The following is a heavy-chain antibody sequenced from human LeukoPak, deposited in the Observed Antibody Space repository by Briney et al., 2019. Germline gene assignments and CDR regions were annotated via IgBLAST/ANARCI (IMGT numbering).Heavy chain of an antibody. J-gene: IGHJ4*02. CDR3: AKDRGGYRGFDY. D-gene: IGHD3-16*02. Sequence: GGSLRLSCVASGFAFGDYMMHWVRQAPGRGLEWVSLISWDSSDIHYVDSIKGRFTISRDNSKNSLYLQMNSLRTEDTALYYRAKDRGGYRGFDYWGQGALVTVSS. CDR2: ISWDSSDI. CDR1: GFAFGDYM. V-gene: IGHV3-43*01.